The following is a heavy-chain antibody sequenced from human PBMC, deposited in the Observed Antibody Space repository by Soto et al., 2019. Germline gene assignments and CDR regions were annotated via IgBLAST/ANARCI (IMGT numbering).Heavy chain of an antibody. CDR2: IYYSGST. CDR1: RGSMSSYY. Sequence: QVQLQESGPGLVKPSETLSLTCTVSRGSMSSYYWSWIRQTPGKGLEWIGYIYYSGSTNYNPSLKSRVTISVDMAKNQGSLELSSVTAADTAVYYCARRVSGGTFDFWGQGTLVTVSS. V-gene: IGHV4-59*01. CDR3: ARRVSGGTFDF. J-gene: IGHJ4*02. D-gene: IGHD3-10*01.